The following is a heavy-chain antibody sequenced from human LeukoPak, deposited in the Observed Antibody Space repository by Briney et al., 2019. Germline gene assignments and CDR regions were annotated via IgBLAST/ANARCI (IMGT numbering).Heavy chain of an antibody. CDR2: ISGSGGST. D-gene: IGHD6-19*01. CDR1: GSTFSSYA. J-gene: IGHJ3*02. V-gene: IGHV3-23*01. CDR3: AKDYGQWLVQEAFDI. Sequence: GGSLRLSCAASGSTFSSYAMSWVRQAPGKGLEWVSAISGSGGSTYYADSVKGRFTISRDNSKSTLYLQMNSLRAEDTAVYYCAKDYGQWLVQEAFDIWGQGTMVTVSS.